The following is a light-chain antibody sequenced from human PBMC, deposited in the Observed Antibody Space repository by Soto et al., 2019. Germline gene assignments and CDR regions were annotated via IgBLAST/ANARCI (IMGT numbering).Light chain of an antibody. CDR3: QQYGTSSPT. V-gene: IGKV1-5*01. J-gene: IGKJ2*01. CDR2: GAS. Sequence: DLQMTQSPSTLSASVGDRVTFTCRASQSISRWLAWYQQRPREAPKLLLYGASSLESGVPSRFSGSGSETEFPLTISSLQPSYFANYFCQQYGTSSPTLGQGTKLEI. CDR1: QSISRW.